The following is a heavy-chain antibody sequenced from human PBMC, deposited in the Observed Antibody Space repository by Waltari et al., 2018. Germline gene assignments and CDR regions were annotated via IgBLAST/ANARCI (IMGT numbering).Heavy chain of an antibody. CDR2: ISAYTGNP. D-gene: IGHD3-16*01. CDR3: ARDARLINFDY. V-gene: IGHV7-4-1*01. Sequence: QLQLVQSGSELTNPGASVKISCRTSGYTFFPCSINWLRQAPGQVLEWMGYISAYTGNPTYAQGFTGRFVVSLDTSVSTAYLQIDGLRAEDTGLYYCARDARLINFDYWGQGTLVTVSS. CDR1: GYTFFPCS. J-gene: IGHJ4*02.